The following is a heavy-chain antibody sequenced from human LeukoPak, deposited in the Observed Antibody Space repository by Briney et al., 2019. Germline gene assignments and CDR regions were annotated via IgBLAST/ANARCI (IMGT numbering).Heavy chain of an antibody. CDR3: ARARGYNHGPQDYYFDY. CDR1: GFSFSSYG. D-gene: IGHD5-18*01. Sequence: GGSLRLSCAASGFSFSSYGMSWVRQAPGKGLEWVSYIRSSSSTMYYADSVKGRFTISRDNAKSSLYLQMSSLRDEDTAVYYCARARGYNHGPQDYYFDYWGQGTLVTVSP. CDR2: IRSSSSTM. J-gene: IGHJ4*02. V-gene: IGHV3-48*02.